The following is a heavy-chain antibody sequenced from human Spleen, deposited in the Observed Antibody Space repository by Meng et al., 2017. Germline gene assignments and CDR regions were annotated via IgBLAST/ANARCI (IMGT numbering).Heavy chain of an antibody. CDR3: ARDEGISAAGKLFGDY. J-gene: IGHJ4*02. Sequence: QGQVVQAGAEGEKPGAPVKVSCKPSGYNFPDYYIHWVRRAPGQGLEWMGRINPKSGDTHYAQKFQARVTMTGDTSISTAYMELSGLRSDDTAMYYCARDEGISAAGKLFGDYWGQGTLVTVSS. CDR2: INPKSGDT. D-gene: IGHD6-25*01. CDR1: GYNFPDYY. V-gene: IGHV1-2*06.